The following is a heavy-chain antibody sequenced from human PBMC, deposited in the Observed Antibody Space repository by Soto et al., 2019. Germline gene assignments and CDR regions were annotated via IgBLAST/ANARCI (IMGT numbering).Heavy chain of an antibody. CDR1: GGTFSPYT. D-gene: IGHD3-10*01. CDR3: TRDWEITVSTWSFGGF. Sequence: QVQLVQSGAEVKKPGSSVKVSCKASGGTFSPYTINWVRQAPGQGLEWMGRIIPCKGVKNYAQKCQARVTITADKSTSTTYMELSGLRFEDTAMYYCTRDWEITVSTWSFGGFWGRGTLVTVSS. J-gene: IGHJ4*02. CDR2: IIPCKGVK. V-gene: IGHV1-69*08.